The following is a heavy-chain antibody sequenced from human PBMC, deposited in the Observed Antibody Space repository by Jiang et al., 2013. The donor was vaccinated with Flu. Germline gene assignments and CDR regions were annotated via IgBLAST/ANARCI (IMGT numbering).Heavy chain of an antibody. CDR3: ARDRSSIRSPGTDV. CDR2: IKQDGSER. V-gene: IGHV3-7*01. J-gene: IGHJ6*02. Sequence: QLLESGGDLVQPGGSLRLSCVPSGFSFSTYWMSWVRQAPGKGLEWVANIKQDGSERYYVDSVKGRFTISRDNAKNSLYLQMNSLRAEDTAVYYCARDRSSIRSPGTDVWGQGTTVIVSS. CDR1: GFSFSTYW. D-gene: IGHD2-2*01.